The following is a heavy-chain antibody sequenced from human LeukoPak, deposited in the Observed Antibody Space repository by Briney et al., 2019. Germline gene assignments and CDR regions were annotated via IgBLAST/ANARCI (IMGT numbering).Heavy chain of an antibody. CDR2: ISSSSSYI. CDR3: AELGITMIGGV. J-gene: IGHJ6*04. Sequence: SGGSLRLSCAASGFTFSSYSMNWVRQAPGKGLEWVSSISSSSSYICYADSVKGRFTISRDNAKNSLYLQMNSLTAEDTAVYYCAELGITMIGGVWGKGTTVTISS. CDR1: GFTFSSYS. D-gene: IGHD3-10*02. V-gene: IGHV3-21*01.